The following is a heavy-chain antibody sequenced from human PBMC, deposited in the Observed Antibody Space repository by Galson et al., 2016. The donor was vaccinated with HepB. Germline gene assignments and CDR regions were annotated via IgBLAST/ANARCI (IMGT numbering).Heavy chain of an antibody. CDR2: IWYDGNYK. Sequence: SLRLSCAASGFTFTDYGIHWVRQAPGKGLEWVALIWYDGNYKDYADSVKGRFTISRDNSKNTVYLQMNSLRAEDTAVYYCAKDVGNNFWSGYFGPQGQYYFDSWGRGTLVTVSS. J-gene: IGHJ4*02. CDR1: GFTFTDYG. D-gene: IGHD3-3*01. CDR3: AKDVGNNFWSGYFGPQGQYYFDS. V-gene: IGHV3-30*02.